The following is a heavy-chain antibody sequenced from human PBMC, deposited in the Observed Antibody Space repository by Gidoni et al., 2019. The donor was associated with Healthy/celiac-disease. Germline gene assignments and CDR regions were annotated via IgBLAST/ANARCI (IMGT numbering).Heavy chain of an antibody. CDR2: ISSSSSYI. CDR1: GFTFSSYS. Sequence: EVQLVESGGGLVKPGGSLRLSCAASGFTFSSYSMNWVRQAPGKGLEWVSSISSSSSYIYYADSVKGRFTISRDNAKNSLYLQMNSLRAEDTAVYYCARDLRSSSPQGGYWGQGTLVTVSS. J-gene: IGHJ4*02. V-gene: IGHV3-21*01. CDR3: ARDLRSSSPQGGY. D-gene: IGHD6-6*01.